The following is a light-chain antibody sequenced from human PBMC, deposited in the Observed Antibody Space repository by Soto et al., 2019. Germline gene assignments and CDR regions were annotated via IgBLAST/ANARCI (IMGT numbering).Light chain of an antibody. Sequence: EIVLTQSPGTLSFSPLEGANLXCKTSQSRGSNFLAWYQHKPGQAPRLLIYASSNRATGIPDRFSGSASGTDFTLTINRLEPEDFAVYYCQLYGISPHFGQGTRLEIK. CDR2: ASS. CDR3: QLYGISPH. V-gene: IGKV3-20*01. CDR1: QSRGSNF. J-gene: IGKJ5*01.